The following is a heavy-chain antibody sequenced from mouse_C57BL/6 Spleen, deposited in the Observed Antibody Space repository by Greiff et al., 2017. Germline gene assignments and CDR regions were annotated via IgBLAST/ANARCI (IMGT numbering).Heavy chain of an antibody. CDR2: IDPSDSYT. Sequence: QVQLKQPGAELVKPGASVKLSCKASGYTFTSYWMQWVKQRPGQGLEWIGEIDPSDSYTNYNQKFKGKATLTVDTSSSTAYMQLSSLTSEDSAVYYGARGEFYDYGGGGYWGQGTTLTVSS. CDR1: GYTFTSYW. V-gene: IGHV1-50*01. D-gene: IGHD2-4*01. CDR3: ARGEFYDYGGGGY. J-gene: IGHJ2*01.